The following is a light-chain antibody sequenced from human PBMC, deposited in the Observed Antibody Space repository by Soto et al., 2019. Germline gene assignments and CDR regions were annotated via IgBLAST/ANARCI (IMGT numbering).Light chain of an antibody. J-gene: IGLJ1*01. CDR2: EVN. V-gene: IGLV2-23*02. CDR3: CSYAGSRTFV. Sequence: QSVLTQPASVSGSPGQSITISCTGTSGDVGNFDLVSWYQQHPGKAPKLIIYEVNKRPSAVSNRFSGSKSDNMASLTISGLQAEDEADYYCCSYAGSRTFVFGTGTKVTVL. CDR1: SGDVGNFDL.